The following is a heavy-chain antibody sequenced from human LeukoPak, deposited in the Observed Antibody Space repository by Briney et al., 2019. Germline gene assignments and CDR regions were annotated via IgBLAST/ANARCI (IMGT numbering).Heavy chain of an antibody. D-gene: IGHD3-10*01. V-gene: IGHV3-15*01. Sequence: GGSLRLSCAASGFTFSNAWLNWVRQAPGKGLEWVGHIKSKTDGGTTDYAAPVKGRFTISREDSKNTLFLQMNSLKTEDTAVYYCTLPWGSGSYYDYWGQGTLVTVSS. CDR3: TLPWGSGSYYDY. J-gene: IGHJ4*02. CDR2: IKSKTDGGTT. CDR1: GFTFSNAW.